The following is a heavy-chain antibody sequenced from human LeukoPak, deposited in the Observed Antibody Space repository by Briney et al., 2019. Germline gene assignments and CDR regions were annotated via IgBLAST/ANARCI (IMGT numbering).Heavy chain of an antibody. CDR1: GYSFTSYW. Sequence: GESLKISCKGSGYSFTSYWIGWVRQMPGKGLEWMGIIYPGDSDTRYSPSFQGQVTISADKSISTAYLQWSSLKASGTAMYYCARRCFGPYYYMDVWGKGTTVTVSS. J-gene: IGHJ6*03. CDR2: IYPGDSDT. CDR3: ARRCFGPYYYMDV. V-gene: IGHV5-51*01. D-gene: IGHD3-10*01.